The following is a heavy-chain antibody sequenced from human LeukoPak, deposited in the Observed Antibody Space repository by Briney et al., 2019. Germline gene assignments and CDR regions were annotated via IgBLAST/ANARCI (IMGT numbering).Heavy chain of an antibody. J-gene: IGHJ3*02. D-gene: IGHD6-19*01. Sequence: SETLSLTCTVSGGSISSGSHYWSWIRQPAGKGLEWIGRIYTSGSTNYNPSLKSRVTISVDTSKNQFSLKLSSVTAADTAVYYCARDHPMVGVAGPGSRAFDIWGQGTMVTVSS. CDR3: ARDHPMVGVAGPGSRAFDI. CDR2: IYTSGST. CDR1: GGSISSGSHY. V-gene: IGHV4-61*02.